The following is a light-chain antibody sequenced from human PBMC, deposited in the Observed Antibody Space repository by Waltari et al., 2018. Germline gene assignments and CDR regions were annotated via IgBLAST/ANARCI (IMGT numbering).Light chain of an antibody. V-gene: IGKV3-15*01. CDR1: QSVSSN. CDR3: QQYNNWPRT. CDR2: GAS. J-gene: IGKJ1*01. Sequence: IVMTQSPATQSVSPGERANLSCRASQSVSSNLAWYQHKPGQAPRLLIYGASTRATGIPARFSGSGSGTEFTLTISSLQSEDFAVYYCQQYNNWPRTFGQGTKVEIK.